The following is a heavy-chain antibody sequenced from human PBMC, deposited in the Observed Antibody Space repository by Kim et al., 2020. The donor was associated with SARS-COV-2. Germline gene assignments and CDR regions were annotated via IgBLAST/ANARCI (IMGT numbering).Heavy chain of an antibody. Sequence: SETLSLTCVVSGASISSISWWSWVRQSPEKGLEWIGEVYHSGSTNYNPSLKSRVTISLDKSNNQFSLRLTSVTAADTAVYYCTKSDAFGNTHWFDPWGQGTLAT. CDR1: GASISSISW. V-gene: IGHV4-4*02. D-gene: IGHD2-15*01. CDR3: TKSDAFGNTHWFDP. J-gene: IGHJ5*02. CDR2: VYHSGST.